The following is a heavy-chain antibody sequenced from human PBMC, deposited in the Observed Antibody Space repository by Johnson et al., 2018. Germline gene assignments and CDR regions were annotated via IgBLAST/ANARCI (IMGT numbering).Heavy chain of an antibody. D-gene: IGHD1-7*01. CDR3: AGDITGTRGWDAFNI. CDR2: ISSSGSTL. CDR1: GFMFSDYH. Sequence: QVQLVESGGGLVKPRGSLRLSCAASGFMFSDYHMSWIRQAPGKGLEWVSYISSSGSTLYYADSVKGRFPISRDKAKHALYLQMNSLRAEDTAVYYCAGDITGTRGWDAFNIWGQGTMVTVSS. J-gene: IGHJ3*02. V-gene: IGHV3-11*01.